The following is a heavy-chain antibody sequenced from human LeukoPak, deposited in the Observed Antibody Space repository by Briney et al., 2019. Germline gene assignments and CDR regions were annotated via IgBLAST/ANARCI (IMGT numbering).Heavy chain of an antibody. CDR2: INHSGYT. D-gene: IGHD4-17*01. Sequence: KSSETLSLTCAVSGVSFNDYYWSWVRHTPGKGLEWIGEINHSGYTNDSPSLKSRVTLSIDTSRKQFSLNLRSVTVADSGIYYCTRMTTGHDYWGQGTLVTVS. V-gene: IGHV4-34*01. CDR3: TRMTTGHDY. CDR1: GVSFNDYY. J-gene: IGHJ4*02.